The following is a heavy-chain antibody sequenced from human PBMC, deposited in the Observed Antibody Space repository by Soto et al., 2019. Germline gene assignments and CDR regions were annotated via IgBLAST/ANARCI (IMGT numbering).Heavy chain of an antibody. CDR2: FYSSGSI. V-gene: IGHV4-31*03. J-gene: IGHJ5*02. D-gene: IGHD3-22*01. CDR1: GYSITAGGYY. Sequence: SETLSLTCSVSGYSITAGGYYWSWIRQHPGKGLEWIGSFYSSGSIIYNPSLKSRVSISGDTSRNQFSMTLTSVTAADTALYYCARMYSSGSGWFHPWGQGTLVTVSS. CDR3: ARMYSSGSGWFHP.